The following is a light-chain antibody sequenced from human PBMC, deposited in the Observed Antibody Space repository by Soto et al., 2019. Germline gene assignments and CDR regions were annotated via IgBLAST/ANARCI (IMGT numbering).Light chain of an antibody. CDR3: CSYAGSSSDYV. CDR2: EGS. CDR1: SSDVGSYNL. V-gene: IGLV2-23*01. J-gene: IGLJ1*01. Sequence: QSALTQPASVSGSPGQSVTISCTGTSSDVGSYNLVSWYQQHPGKAPKLMIYEGSKRPSGVSNGFSGSKSGNTASLTISGLQAEDEADYYCCSYAGSSSDYVFGTGTKLTVL.